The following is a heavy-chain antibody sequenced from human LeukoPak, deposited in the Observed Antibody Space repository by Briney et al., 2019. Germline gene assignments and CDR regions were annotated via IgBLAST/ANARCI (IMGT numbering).Heavy chain of an antibody. CDR2: INPNSGGT. D-gene: IGHD6-6*01. J-gene: IGHJ5*02. Sequence: ASVKVSCKASGYTFTGYYMHWVRQAPGQGLEWMGWINPNSGGTNYAQKFQGRVTMTRDTSISTAYMELSRLRSDDTAVYYCAREGYSSSFSAGWFDPWGQGTLVTVSS. CDR3: AREGYSSSFSAGWFDP. CDR1: GYTFTGYY. V-gene: IGHV1-2*02.